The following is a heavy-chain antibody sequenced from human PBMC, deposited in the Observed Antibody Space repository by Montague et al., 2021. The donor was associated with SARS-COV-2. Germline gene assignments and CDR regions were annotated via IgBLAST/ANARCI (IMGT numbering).Heavy chain of an antibody. D-gene: IGHD1-7*01. Sequence: SETLSLTCTVSGGSISGSNYYRAWTRQPPGKGLEWIGSIYYSGSTYDNPSLKSRASISVDTSKNQFSLKLNSVTAADTAVYYCARLLLELPGDYWGQGTLVTVSS. CDR2: IYYSGST. CDR1: GGSISGSNYY. J-gene: IGHJ4*02. V-gene: IGHV4-39*01. CDR3: ARLLLELPGDY.